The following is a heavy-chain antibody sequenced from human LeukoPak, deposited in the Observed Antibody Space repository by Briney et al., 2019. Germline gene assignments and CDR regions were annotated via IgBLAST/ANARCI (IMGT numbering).Heavy chain of an antibody. V-gene: IGHV3-74*01. J-gene: IGHJ4*02. CDR1: GNYW. CDR3: VSFYETY. Sequence: GGSLRLSCAASGNYWMHWVRQAPGKGLVWVSHINSDGSWTGYADSVKGRFTISKDNAKNTVYLQMNNLRAEDTAVYYCVSFYETYWGRGTLVAVSS. D-gene: IGHD2-2*01. CDR2: INSDGSWT.